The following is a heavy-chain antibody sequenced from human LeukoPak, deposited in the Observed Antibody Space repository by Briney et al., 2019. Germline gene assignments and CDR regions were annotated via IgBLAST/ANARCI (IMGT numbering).Heavy chain of an antibody. CDR2: INPSGGST. Sequence: GASVKVSCKASGYTFTSYYMHWVRRAPGQGLEWMGIINPSGGSTSYAQKFQGRVTMTRDTSTSTVYMELSSLRSEDTAVYYCARELGDSGYDFGWFDPWGQGTLVTVSS. D-gene: IGHD5-12*01. CDR1: GYTFTSYY. V-gene: IGHV1-46*01. J-gene: IGHJ5*02. CDR3: ARELGDSGYDFGWFDP.